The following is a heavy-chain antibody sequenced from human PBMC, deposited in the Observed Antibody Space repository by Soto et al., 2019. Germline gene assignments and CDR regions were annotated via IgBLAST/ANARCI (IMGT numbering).Heavy chain of an antibody. J-gene: IGHJ4*02. CDR1: GGSISSYD. Sequence: LSLTCTVSGGSISSYDWSWIRQPPGKGLEWIGYIYYSASTHYNPSLKSRVTISVDTSKNQFSLRLSSVTAADTAVYYCARVTAAAGLAYFDYWGQGTLVTVSS. V-gene: IGHV4-59*12. D-gene: IGHD6-13*01. CDR3: ARVTAAAGLAYFDY. CDR2: IYYSAST.